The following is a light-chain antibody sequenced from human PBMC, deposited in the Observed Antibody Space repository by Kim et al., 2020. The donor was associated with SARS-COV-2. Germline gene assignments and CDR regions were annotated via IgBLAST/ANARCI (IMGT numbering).Light chain of an antibody. V-gene: IGLV3-19*01. CDR3: NSRDNTADRLGV. CDR2: NKN. CDR1: SLRKYY. Sequence: LGQTVRITCQRDSLRKYYGAWYQQRPGQAPVLLIYNKNTRPSGISDRFSASTSGNTASLTITGAQAADEADYYCNSRDNTADRLGVFGGGTQLTVL. J-gene: IGLJ3*02.